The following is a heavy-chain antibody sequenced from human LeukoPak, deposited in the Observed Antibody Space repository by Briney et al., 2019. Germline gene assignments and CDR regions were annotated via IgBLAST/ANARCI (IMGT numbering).Heavy chain of an antibody. CDR3: ARDGHYVAVRFDH. CDR1: GYSFGSAYY. D-gene: IGHD4-17*01. Sequence: PSETLSLTCSVSGYSFGSAYYWGWIRQSPGKGLEWIGSISHSGSTYYNPSLRSRVTISVDTSKNQFSLRLTSVTAADTAVYYCARDGHYVAVRFDHWGQGTLVTVSS. CDR2: ISHSGST. V-gene: IGHV4-38-2*02. J-gene: IGHJ5*02.